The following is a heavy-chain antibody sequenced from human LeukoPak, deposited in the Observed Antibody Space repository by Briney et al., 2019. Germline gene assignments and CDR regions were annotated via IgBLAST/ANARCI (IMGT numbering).Heavy chain of an antibody. D-gene: IGHD2-15*01. J-gene: IGHJ6*03. Sequence: ASVTVSFKTSGYSFIGYYIHWVRHAPGQGLEWMGWINPKSGDTNYAESFQDRVTMTRDTSISTAYMELRSLRSGDTAIYYCARDFGGHCYDGSCYRLGYMDVWGKGTTVTIS. V-gene: IGHV1-2*02. CDR2: INPKSGDT. CDR3: ARDFGGHCYDGSCYRLGYMDV. CDR1: GYSFIGYY.